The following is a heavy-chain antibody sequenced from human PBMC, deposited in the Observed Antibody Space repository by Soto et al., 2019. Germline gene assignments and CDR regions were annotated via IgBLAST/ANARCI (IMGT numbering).Heavy chain of an antibody. J-gene: IGHJ4*02. CDR2: IWYDGSNK. V-gene: IGHV3-33*01. CDR1: GFTFSSYG. CDR3: ARGLWSDRLLN. D-gene: IGHD2-21*01. Sequence: GGSLRLSCAASGFTFSSYGMHWVRQAPGKGLEWVAVIWYDGSNKYYADSVKGRFTISRDNSKNTLYLQMNSLRAEDTAVYYCARGLWSDRLLNWGRGTLVTVSS.